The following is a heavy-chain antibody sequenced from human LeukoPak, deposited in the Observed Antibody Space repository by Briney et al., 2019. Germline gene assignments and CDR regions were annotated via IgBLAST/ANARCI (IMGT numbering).Heavy chain of an antibody. J-gene: IGHJ4*02. CDR3: ARGIEGYYGIPYYFDY. CDR1: GGSISSGDYY. Sequence: SQTLSLTCTVSGGSISSGDYYWSWIRQPPGRGLEWIGYIYYSGSTYYNPSLKSRVTISVDTSKNQFSLKLSSVTAADTAVYYCARGIEGYYGIPYYFDYWGQGTLVTVSS. CDR2: IYYSGST. D-gene: IGHD3-9*01. V-gene: IGHV4-30-4*01.